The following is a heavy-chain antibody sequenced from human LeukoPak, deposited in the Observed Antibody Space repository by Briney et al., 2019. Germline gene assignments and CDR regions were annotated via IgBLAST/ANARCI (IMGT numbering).Heavy chain of an antibody. CDR2: ISGSGGGT. D-gene: IGHD1-26*01. Sequence: GGSLRLSCAASGFTFSNYAMSWVRQAPEKGLEWVSTISGSGGGTYYADSVKGRFTISRDDSKNTLYLQMNSLRAEDTAVYYCAKDLGRYRNNYFDYWGQGTLVTVSS. CDR3: AKDLGRYRNNYFDY. V-gene: IGHV3-23*01. J-gene: IGHJ4*02. CDR1: GFTFSNYA.